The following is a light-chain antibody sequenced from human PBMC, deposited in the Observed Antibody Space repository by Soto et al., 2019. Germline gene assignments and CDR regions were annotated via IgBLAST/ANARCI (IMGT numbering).Light chain of an antibody. Sequence: DIQMTQSPSTLSASVGDRVTITCRASQSISSWLAWYQQKPGKAPKLLIYDASSLESGVPSRFSGSGSGTEFTLTISSLQTEDFATYYCQQNYSPPPITFGQGTRLEIK. CDR1: QSISSW. V-gene: IGKV1-5*01. CDR2: DAS. CDR3: QQNYSPPPIT. J-gene: IGKJ5*01.